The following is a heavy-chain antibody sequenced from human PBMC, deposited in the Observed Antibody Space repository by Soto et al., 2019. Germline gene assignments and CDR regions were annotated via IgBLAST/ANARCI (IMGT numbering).Heavy chain of an antibody. CDR1: GGTFSSYV. J-gene: IGHJ4*02. CDR3: ARGIRPSYYFDY. CDR2: IIPFFGTA. V-gene: IGHV1-69*12. Sequence: QVQLVQSGAEVKKPGSSVKVSCKASGGTFSSYVFSWVRQAPGQGLEWMGGIIPFFGTANYAQKFQGRVTIXAXVSTSTAYMELSSLRSEDTAMYYCARGIRPSYYFDYWGQGTLVTVSS.